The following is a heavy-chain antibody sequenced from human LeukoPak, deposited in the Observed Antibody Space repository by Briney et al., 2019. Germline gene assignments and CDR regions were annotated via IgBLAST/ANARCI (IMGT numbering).Heavy chain of an antibody. D-gene: IGHD3-10*01. V-gene: IGHV1-8*01. CDR3: VRGSTNYYGSGSYYPPSNWFDP. Sequence: ASVKVSCKASGYTFTSYDINWVRQATGQGLEWMGWMNPNSGNTGYAQKFQGRVTMTRNTSISTAYMELSSLRSEDTAVYYCVRGSTNYYGSGSYYPPSNWFDPWGQGTLVTVSS. J-gene: IGHJ5*02. CDR1: GYTFTSYD. CDR2: MNPNSGNT.